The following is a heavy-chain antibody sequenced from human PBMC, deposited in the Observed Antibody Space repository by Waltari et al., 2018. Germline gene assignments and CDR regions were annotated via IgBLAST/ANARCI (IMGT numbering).Heavy chain of an antibody. CDR1: GYTFTGYY. J-gene: IGHJ4*02. V-gene: IGHV1-2*02. CDR2: INPNSGGT. Sequence: QVQLVQSGAEVKKPGASVKVSCKASGYTFTGYYMHWVRQAPGQGLEWMGWINPNSGGTNYAQKVQGRVTMTRDTSISTAYMELSRLRSDDTAVYYCARDLAAYSSGWSKWGQGTLVTVSS. D-gene: IGHD6-19*01. CDR3: ARDLAAYSSGWSK.